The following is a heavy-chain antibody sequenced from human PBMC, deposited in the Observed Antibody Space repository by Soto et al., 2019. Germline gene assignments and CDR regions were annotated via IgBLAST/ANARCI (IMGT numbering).Heavy chain of an antibody. CDR1: GFTFSSYW. J-gene: IGHJ4*02. Sequence: RSLSCAASGFTFSSYWMSWVRQAPGKGLEWVANIKQDGSEKYYVDSVKGRFTISRDNAKNSLYLQMNSLRAEDTAVYYRARVYYMIRIRYWGQGTLVTVSS. CDR3: ARVYYMIRIRY. D-gene: IGHD3-10*01. CDR2: IKQDGSEK. V-gene: IGHV3-7*01.